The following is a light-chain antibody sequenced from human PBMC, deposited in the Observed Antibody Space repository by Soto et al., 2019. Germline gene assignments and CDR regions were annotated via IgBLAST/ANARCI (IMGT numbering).Light chain of an antibody. J-gene: IGLJ3*02. CDR1: SSNIGINT. CDR3: AAWDVSLKGWV. V-gene: IGLV1-44*01. CDR2: DNH. Sequence: QSVLTQPPSASGTPGQRVTFSCSGSSSNIGINTVNWYQQLPGTAPQLLISDNHRRPSGVPDRFSGSKSGTSASLAISGLQSEDEATYFCAAWDVSLKGWVFGGGTQLTVL.